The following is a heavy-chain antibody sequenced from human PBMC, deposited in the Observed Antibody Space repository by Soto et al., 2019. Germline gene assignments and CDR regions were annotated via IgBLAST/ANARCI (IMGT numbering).Heavy chain of an antibody. D-gene: IGHD3-10*01. CDR1: GGSIRNYY. CDR2: IYTSGNS. J-gene: IGHJ4*02. Sequence: SETLSLTCSASGGSIRNYYRNWIRQPAGKGLEWIGRIYTSGNSDYNPSLKSRVTMSADTSKNQLSLRLSSVTAADSAVYYCARLWFGKPPGYLDYWDQGIRVTVSS. CDR3: ARLWFGKPPGYLDY. V-gene: IGHV4-4*07.